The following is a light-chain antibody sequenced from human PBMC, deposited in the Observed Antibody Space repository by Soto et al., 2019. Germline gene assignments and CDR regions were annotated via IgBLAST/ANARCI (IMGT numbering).Light chain of an antibody. J-gene: IGKJ1*01. CDR3: QQYNNWPPMA. CDR2: GAS. CDR1: QSVSSN. V-gene: IGKV3-15*01. Sequence: EIGMTQSPATLSVSPGERATLSCRASQSVSSNLAWYQQKPGQAPRLVIYGASTRATGIPARFSGSGSGTEFTLTISSLQSEYFAVYYCQQYNNWPPMAFGQGNKVEIK.